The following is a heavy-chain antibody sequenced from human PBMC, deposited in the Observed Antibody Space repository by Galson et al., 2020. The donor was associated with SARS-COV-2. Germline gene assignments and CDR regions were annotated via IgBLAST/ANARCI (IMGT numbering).Heavy chain of an antibody. CDR1: GFTFSSYA. Sequence: GESLKISCAASGFTFSSYAMHWVRQAPGKGLEWVAVISYDGSNKYYADSLKGRFTISRDNSKNTLYLQMNSLRAEDTAVYYCAREVSSPNWFDPWGQGTLVTVSS. J-gene: IGHJ5*02. V-gene: IGHV3-30*04. D-gene: IGHD2-8*01. CDR2: ISYDGSNK. CDR3: AREVSSPNWFDP.